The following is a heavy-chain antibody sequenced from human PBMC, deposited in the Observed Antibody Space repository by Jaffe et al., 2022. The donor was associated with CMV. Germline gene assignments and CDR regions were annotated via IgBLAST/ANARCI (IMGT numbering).Heavy chain of an antibody. CDR2: ISSSSSYT. CDR1: GFTFSDYY. D-gene: IGHD5-18*01. J-gene: IGHJ3*02. Sequence: QVQLVESGGGLVKPGGSLRLSCAASGFTFSDYYMSWIRQAPGKGLEWVSYISSSSSYTNYADSVKGRFTISRDNAKNSLYLQMNSLRAEDTAVYYCARDRSYSPRGYSYGRNDAFDIWGQGTMVTVSS. V-gene: IGHV3-11*06. CDR3: ARDRSYSPRGYSYGRNDAFDI.